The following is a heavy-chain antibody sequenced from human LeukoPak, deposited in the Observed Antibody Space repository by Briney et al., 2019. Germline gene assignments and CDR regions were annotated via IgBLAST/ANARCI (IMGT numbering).Heavy chain of an antibody. CDR1: GGSMSSSSNY. J-gene: IGHJ4*02. Sequence: SETLSLTCTVSGGSMSSSSNYWNWIRQPAGKGLEWIGRIYSSGTTTYNPSLKGRVTISLDTSKNQLSLKLTCVTAADTAVYYCARIFCSGGNCYHFDYWGQGTLVTVSS. CDR3: ARIFCSGGNCYHFDY. D-gene: IGHD2-15*01. V-gene: IGHV4-61*02. CDR2: IYSSGTT.